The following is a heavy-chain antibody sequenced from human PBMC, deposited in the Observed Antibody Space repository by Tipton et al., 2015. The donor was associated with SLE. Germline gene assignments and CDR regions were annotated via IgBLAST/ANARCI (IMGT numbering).Heavy chain of an antibody. CDR2: IDYSGST. D-gene: IGHD3-10*01. V-gene: IGHV4-61*01. J-gene: IGHJ4*02. CDR3: ARGLRSYYFDY. Sequence: TLSLTCTVSGGSVSSGSYYWSWIRQPPGKGLEWIGYIDYSGSTNYNPSLKSPVTISVDMSKNQFSLRLSSVTAADTAVFYCARGLRSYYFDYWGQGTLVTVSS. CDR1: GGSVSSGSYY.